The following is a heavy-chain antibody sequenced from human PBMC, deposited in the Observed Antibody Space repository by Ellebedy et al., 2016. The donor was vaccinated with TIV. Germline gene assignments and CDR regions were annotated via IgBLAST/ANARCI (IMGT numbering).Heavy chain of an antibody. Sequence: AASVKVSCKASGYTFTIYGISWLRQAPGQGLEWMGWISPKDGSTEYAQMFQARVTVTTDTSTTTAYMELRSLRADDTAVYYCARDWGGREKPTITDYWGQGTQVTVSS. CDR1: GYTFTIYG. CDR3: ARDWGGREKPTITDY. V-gene: IGHV1-18*01. CDR2: ISPKDGST. D-gene: IGHD5-24*01. J-gene: IGHJ4*02.